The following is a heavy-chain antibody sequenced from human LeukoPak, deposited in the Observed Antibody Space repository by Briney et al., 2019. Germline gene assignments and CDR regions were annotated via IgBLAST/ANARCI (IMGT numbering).Heavy chain of an antibody. Sequence: GGTLRLSCAASGFTSSSYSMNWVRQAPGKGLEWVSSISCSSSYTYYTNSLKSRFTISKDNAKNSLYLQMNGLRAADTAVYYCARDIGGAGSYFLYGTFDYWGQGTLVTVSS. J-gene: IGHJ4*02. CDR1: GFTSSSYS. CDR2: ISCSSSYT. V-gene: IGHV3-21*01. CDR3: ARDIGGAGSYFLYGTFDY. D-gene: IGHD3-10*01.